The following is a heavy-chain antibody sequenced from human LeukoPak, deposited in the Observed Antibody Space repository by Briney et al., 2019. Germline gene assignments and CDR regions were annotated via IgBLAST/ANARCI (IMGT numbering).Heavy chain of an antibody. CDR1: GFTFNSYW. D-gene: IGHD3-3*01. CDR3: VTWSSQGNGAENS. CDR2: IEGDGSWK. V-gene: IGHV3-7*01. Sequence: GGSLRLSCAVSGFTFNSYWMSWVRQAPGKGLEWVAHIEGDGSWKYYVDSVKGRFTISRDNARNSLYLQMSSLRAEDTAVYYCVTWSSQGNGAENSWGQGTLVTVSS. J-gene: IGHJ4*02.